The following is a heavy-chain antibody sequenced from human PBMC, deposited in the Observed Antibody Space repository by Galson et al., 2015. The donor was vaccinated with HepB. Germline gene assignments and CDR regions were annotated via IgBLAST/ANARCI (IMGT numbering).Heavy chain of an antibody. CDR2: ISAYNGNT. V-gene: IGHV1-18*01. J-gene: IGHJ6*02. Sequence: SVKVSCKASGYTFTSYGISWVRQAPGQGLEWMGWISAYNGNTNYAQKLQGRVTMTTDTSTSTAYMELRSLRSDDTAVYYCARDRASLWLLDYYYYGMDVWGQGTTVTVSS. D-gene: IGHD2-15*01. CDR1: GYTFTSYG. CDR3: ARDRASLWLLDYYYYGMDV.